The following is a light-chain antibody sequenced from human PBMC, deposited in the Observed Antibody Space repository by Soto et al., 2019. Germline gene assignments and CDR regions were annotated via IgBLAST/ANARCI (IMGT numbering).Light chain of an antibody. CDR1: QSISSN. V-gene: IGKV3-11*01. Sequence: EVVLTQSPVTLSLSPGQRATLSCRASQSISSNLAWYQQKPGQAPRLLLSDASNRATGIPARFSGSGSGTDFTLTISSLEPEDFGVYYCQQRSNWPPEWTFGQGTKVDIK. CDR2: DAS. CDR3: QQRSNWPPEWT. J-gene: IGKJ1*01.